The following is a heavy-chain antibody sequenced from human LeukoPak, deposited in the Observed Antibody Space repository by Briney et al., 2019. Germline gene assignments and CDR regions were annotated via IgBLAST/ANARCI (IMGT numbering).Heavy chain of an antibody. V-gene: IGHV1-69*01. J-gene: IGHJ4*02. CDR2: IIPIFGTA. CDR3: ARAPEMATIPFDY. Sequence: GASVKVSCKASGGTFSSYAISWVRQVPGQGLEWMGGIIPIFGTANYAQKFQGRVTITADESTSTAYMELSSLRSEDTAVYYCARAPEMATIPFDYWGQGTLVTVSS. CDR1: GGTFSSYA. D-gene: IGHD5-24*01.